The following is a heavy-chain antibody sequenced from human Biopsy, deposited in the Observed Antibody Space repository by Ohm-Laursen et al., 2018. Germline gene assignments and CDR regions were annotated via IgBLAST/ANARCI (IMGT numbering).Heavy chain of an antibody. CDR1: GAPMTGYF. D-gene: IGHD3-3*01. J-gene: IGHJ3*01. Sequence: TLSLTCTVSGAPMTGYFWTWVRQPAGKGLEWIGHIYTIGDTTYNPSLESRVTMSLDTSENQFSLKMTSLTAADTAVYFCAREDEGLLRALDLWGQGTMVTVSS. V-gene: IGHV4-4*07. CDR2: IYTIGDT. CDR3: AREDEGLLRALDL.